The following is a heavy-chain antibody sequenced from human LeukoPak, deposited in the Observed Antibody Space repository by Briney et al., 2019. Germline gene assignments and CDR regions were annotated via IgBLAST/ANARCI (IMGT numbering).Heavy chain of an antibody. CDR3: ARENSGYDFPY. D-gene: IGHD5-12*01. Sequence: PGGSLRLSCAASGFTFSSYAMHWVRQAPGKGLEWVAVISYDGSNKYYADSVKGRFTISRDNSKNTLYLQMNSLRAEDTAVYYCARENSGYDFPYWGQGTLVTVSS. J-gene: IGHJ4*02. CDR2: ISYDGSNK. V-gene: IGHV3-30-3*01. CDR1: GFTFSSYA.